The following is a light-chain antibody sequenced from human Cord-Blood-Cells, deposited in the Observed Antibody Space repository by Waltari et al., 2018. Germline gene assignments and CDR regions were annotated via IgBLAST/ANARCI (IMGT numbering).Light chain of an antibody. CDR1: QSISSY. V-gene: IGKV1-39*01. CDR2: AAS. CDR3: QQSYSTLRS. J-gene: IGKJ1*01. Sequence: DIQMSQSPSSLSASVGDRVTITCRASQSISSYLNWYQQKPGKAPKLLIYAASSLQSVVPSRFSGSGSGTDCTRTISSLQPEDFATYYCQQSYSTLRSFGQGTKVEIK.